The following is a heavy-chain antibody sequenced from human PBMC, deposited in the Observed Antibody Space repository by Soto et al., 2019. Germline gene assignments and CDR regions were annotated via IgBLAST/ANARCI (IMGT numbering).Heavy chain of an antibody. CDR2: IYYNGRA. CDR1: GGSISSYY. Sequence: LSETLSLTCTVSGGSISSYYWSWIRQPPGKGLECIGYIYYNGRADYNPSLKSRVTISVDASKNQFSLKLSSVTAADTAVYYCARLRGGPHNWFDPWGQGTRVTVSS. J-gene: IGHJ5*02. D-gene: IGHD3-10*01. CDR3: ARLRGGPHNWFDP. V-gene: IGHV4-59*08.